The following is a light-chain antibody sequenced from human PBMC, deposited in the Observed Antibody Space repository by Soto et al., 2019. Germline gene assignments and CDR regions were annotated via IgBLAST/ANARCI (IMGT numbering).Light chain of an antibody. CDR3: QQGDTWSLT. CDR2: GAS. Sequence: IVKIQYSGTLSFSPGARSTLFCRASQIMKRRYLAWYQQKPGQAPRLLIHGASNTARGIPARFSGSGSGTEFTLTISILQSEDFAVYYCQQGDTWSLTFGRGTKVDI. V-gene: IGKV3-15*01. CDR1: QIMKRRY. J-gene: IGKJ1*01.